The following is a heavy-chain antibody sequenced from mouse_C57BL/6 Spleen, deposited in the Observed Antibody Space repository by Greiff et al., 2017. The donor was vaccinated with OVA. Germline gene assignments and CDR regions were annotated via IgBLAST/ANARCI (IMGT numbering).Heavy chain of an antibody. CDR1: GYTFTSYW. CDR2: IDPSDSYT. CDR3: ARSHYYGSSPLFAY. J-gene: IGHJ3*01. V-gene: IGHV1-69*01. Sequence: QVQLQQPGAELVMPGASVKLSCKASGYTFTSYWMHWVKQRPGQGLEWIGEIDPSDSYTNYNQKFKGKSTLTVDKSSSTAYMQLSSLTSEDSAVYYCARSHYYGSSPLFAYWGQGTLVTVSA. D-gene: IGHD1-1*01.